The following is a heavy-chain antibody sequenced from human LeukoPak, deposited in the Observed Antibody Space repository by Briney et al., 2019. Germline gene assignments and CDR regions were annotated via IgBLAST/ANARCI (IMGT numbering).Heavy chain of an antibody. Sequence: PGGSLRLSCAASGFTFSSYGMHWVRQAPGKGREWVAVIWYDGSNKYYADSVKGRFTISKDNSKNTLYLQMNSLRAEDTAVYYCAKELRYSSSWVFDYWGQGTLVIVSS. V-gene: IGHV3-33*06. CDR2: IWYDGSNK. D-gene: IGHD6-13*01. CDR1: GFTFSSYG. CDR3: AKELRYSSSWVFDY. J-gene: IGHJ4*02.